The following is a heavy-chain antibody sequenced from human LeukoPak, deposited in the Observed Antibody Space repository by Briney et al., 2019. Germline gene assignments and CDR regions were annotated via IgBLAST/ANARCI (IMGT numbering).Heavy chain of an antibody. CDR2: VYYSGST. CDR1: GGSISSYY. V-gene: IGHV4-59*01. CDR3: ARVRGSGWYEFEY. Sequence: SETLSLTCTASGGSISSYYWTWIRQSPGKGLEWIGSVYYSGSTYYNPSLKSRVTMSVDTSKNQFFLKLTSVTAADTAVYHCARVRGSGWYEFEYWGQGTRVTVSS. D-gene: IGHD6-19*01. J-gene: IGHJ4*02.